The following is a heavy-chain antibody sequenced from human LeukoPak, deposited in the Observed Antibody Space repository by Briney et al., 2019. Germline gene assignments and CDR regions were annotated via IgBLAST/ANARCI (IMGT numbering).Heavy chain of an antibody. J-gene: IGHJ5*02. D-gene: IGHD4-23*01. CDR2: ISSTAGSI. CDR3: ARDVTYHGGDWFDP. CDR1: EFTFSSYS. Sequence: GGSLRLSCAASEFTFSSYSMSWVRQAPGKGLEWVSYISSTAGSIYYADSVKGRFTISRDNAKNSLYLQMNSLRAEDTAVYYCARDVTYHGGDWFDPWGQGTLVTVSS. V-gene: IGHV3-48*04.